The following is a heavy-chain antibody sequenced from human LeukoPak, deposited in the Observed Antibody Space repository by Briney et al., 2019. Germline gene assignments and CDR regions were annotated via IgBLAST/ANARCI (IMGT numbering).Heavy chain of an antibody. V-gene: IGHV1-2*02. J-gene: IGHJ4*02. Sequence: ASVKVSCKASGYTFTGYYMHWVRQAPGQGLEWMGWINPNSGGTNYAQKFQGRVTMTRDTSISTAYMELSRLRSDDTAVYYCARVSERGYSYGYGLSFDYWGQGTLVTVSS. CDR3: ARVSERGYSYGYGLSFDY. CDR1: GYTFTGYY. D-gene: IGHD5-18*01. CDR2: INPNSGGT.